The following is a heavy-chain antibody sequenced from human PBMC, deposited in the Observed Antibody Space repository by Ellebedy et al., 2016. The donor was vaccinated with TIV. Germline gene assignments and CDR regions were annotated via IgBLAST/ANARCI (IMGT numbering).Heavy chain of an antibody. CDR3: ARDPSWCYSCLDV. D-gene: IGHD2-8*01. CDR2: TYYRSRWLS. J-gene: IGHJ6*02. CDR1: GDSVSDSATT. Sequence: MPSETLSLTCAISGDSVSDSATTWNWIRLSPSKGLEWLGRTYYRSRWLSDYAVSLKHRIDITADTSRNQFSLHLTPVTHDDTGVYYCARDPSWCYSCLDVWGQGTTVIVSS. V-gene: IGHV6-1*01.